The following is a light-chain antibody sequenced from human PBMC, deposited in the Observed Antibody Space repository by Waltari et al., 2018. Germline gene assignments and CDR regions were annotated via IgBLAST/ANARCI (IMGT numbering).Light chain of an antibody. CDR1: SSNIGRDS. CDR3: AAWDDILKGVL. CDR2: NDN. J-gene: IGLJ2*01. Sequence: QSVLTQPPSASGTPGQRITISCSGSSSNIGRDSVNWYQQVPGTAPNLLVYNDNERPPGVPDRFSGSKSGTSASLAISGLQSEDEADYFCAAWDDILKGVLFGGGTRLTVL. V-gene: IGLV1-44*01.